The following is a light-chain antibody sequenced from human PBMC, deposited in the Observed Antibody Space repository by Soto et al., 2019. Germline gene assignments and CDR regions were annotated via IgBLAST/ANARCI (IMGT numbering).Light chain of an antibody. CDR1: QSVSSY. CDR3: QQRSNWPSFT. J-gene: IGKJ3*01. Sequence: EIVLTQSPATLSLSPGERATLSCRASQSVSSYLAWYQQKPGQAPRLLIYDASNRATGIPARFSGSGSGTDFTLTISSLEPEDCAVYYCQQRSNWPSFTFGPGTKVDLK. V-gene: IGKV3-11*01. CDR2: DAS.